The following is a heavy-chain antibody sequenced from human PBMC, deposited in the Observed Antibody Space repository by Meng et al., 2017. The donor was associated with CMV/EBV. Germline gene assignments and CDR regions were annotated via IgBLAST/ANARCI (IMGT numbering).Heavy chain of an antibody. CDR1: GGSISSYY. J-gene: IGHJ4*02. D-gene: IGHD4-17*01. Sequence: HVTLQGAGPGRVRPSQPLSLPCTVSGGSISSYYWSWIRQPAWKGLEWIGRIYTSGSTNYNPSLKSRVTMSVDTSKNQFSLKLSSVTAADTAVYYCARGPEVDYGDYVGLDYWGQGTLVTVSS. V-gene: IGHV4-4*07. CDR2: IYTSGST. CDR3: ARGPEVDYGDYVGLDY.